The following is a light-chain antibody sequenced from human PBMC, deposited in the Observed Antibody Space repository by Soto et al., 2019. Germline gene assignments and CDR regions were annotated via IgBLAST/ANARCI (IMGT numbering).Light chain of an antibody. CDR3: QQYYSTPPT. CDR2: KAS. J-gene: IGKJ1*01. Sequence: DIQMTQSPSTLSGSVGDRVTITCRASQTISSWLAWYQQKPGKAPKLLIYKASTLKSGVPSRFSGSGSGTDFTLTISSLQAEDVAVYYCQQYYSTPPTFGQGTKVDIK. CDR1: QTISSW. V-gene: IGKV1-5*03.